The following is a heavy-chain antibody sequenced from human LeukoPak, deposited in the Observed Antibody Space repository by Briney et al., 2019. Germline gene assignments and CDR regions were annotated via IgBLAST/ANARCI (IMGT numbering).Heavy chain of an antibody. Sequence: PGGSLRLSCAASGFTFDDYGMSWVRQAPGEGLEWVSGINWNGGSTGYADSVKGRFTISRDNAKNSLYLQMNSLRAEDTALYYCARVSNNYDILTGYSRGGYYFDYWGQGTLVTVSS. CDR3: ARVSNNYDILTGYSRGGYYFDY. D-gene: IGHD3-9*01. CDR2: INWNGGST. V-gene: IGHV3-20*04. CDR1: GFTFDDYG. J-gene: IGHJ4*02.